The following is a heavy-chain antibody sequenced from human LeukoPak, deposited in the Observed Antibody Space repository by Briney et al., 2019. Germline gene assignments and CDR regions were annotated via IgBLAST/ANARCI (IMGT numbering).Heavy chain of an antibody. V-gene: IGHV4-61*02. J-gene: IGHJ6*02. D-gene: IGHD3-22*01. CDR2: IYTSGST. CDR1: GGSISSGSYY. Sequence: SSETLSLTCTVSGGSISSGSYYWSWIRQPAGKGLEWIGRIYTSGSTNYNPSLKSRVTISVDTSKNQFSLKLSSVTAADTAVYYCARESGEEYYYDSSGYYYYYYGMDVWAKGPRSPSP. CDR3: ARESGEEYYYDSSGYYYYYYGMDV.